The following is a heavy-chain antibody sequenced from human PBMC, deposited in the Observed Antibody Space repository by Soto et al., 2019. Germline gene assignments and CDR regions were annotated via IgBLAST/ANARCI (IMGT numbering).Heavy chain of an antibody. D-gene: IGHD4-17*01. CDR2: IYYSGST. CDR1: GGSISSYY. Sequence: KPSETLSLTCTVSGGSISSYYWSWIRQPPGKGLEWIGYIYYSGSTNYNPSLKSRVTISVDTSKNQFSLKLSSVTAADTAVYYCARVGGLTGDYELDYWGQGTLVTVSS. J-gene: IGHJ4*02. CDR3: ARVGGLTGDYELDY. V-gene: IGHV4-59*01.